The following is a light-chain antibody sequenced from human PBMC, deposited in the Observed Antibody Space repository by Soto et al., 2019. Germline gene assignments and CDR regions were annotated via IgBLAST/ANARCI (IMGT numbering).Light chain of an antibody. CDR2: DVS. CDR1: SSDVGGYNY. CDR3: SSYTSSSTLG. V-gene: IGLV2-14*01. Sequence: QSALTQPASVSGSPGQSITISCTGTSSDVGGYNYVSWYQQHPGKAPKLMIYDVSNRPSGVSNPFSGSKSGNTASLTISGLQAEDEAEYSCSSYTSSSTLGFGTGTKVTVL. J-gene: IGLJ1*01.